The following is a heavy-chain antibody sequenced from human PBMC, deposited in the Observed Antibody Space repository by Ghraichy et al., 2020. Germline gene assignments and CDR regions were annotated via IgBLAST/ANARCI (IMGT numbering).Heavy chain of an antibody. CDR3: ANERIITIFGVVHRLYYFDY. J-gene: IGHJ4*02. Sequence: SETLSLTCAVYGGSFSGYYWSWIRQPPGKGLEWIGEINHSGSTNYNPSLKSRVTISVDTSKNQFSLKLSSVTAADTAVYYCANERIITIFGVVHRLYYFDYWGQGTLVTVSS. V-gene: IGHV4-34*01. D-gene: IGHD3-3*01. CDR1: GGSFSGYY. CDR2: INHSGST.